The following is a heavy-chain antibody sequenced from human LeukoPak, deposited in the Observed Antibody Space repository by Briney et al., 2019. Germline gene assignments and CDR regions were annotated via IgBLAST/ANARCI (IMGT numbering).Heavy chain of an antibody. V-gene: IGHV3-53*01. CDR3: ARVRPHPIIDV. Sequence: GGSLRLSCAASGFSVSSNYMSSVRQAPGKWLEWVSVNYTGGSTYYADSVKGRFTISRDNSKNTLYLQMNSLRAEDTAVYYCARVRPHPIIDVWGKGTTVTVSS. CDR1: GFSVSSNY. J-gene: IGHJ6*03. D-gene: IGHD6-6*01. CDR2: NYTGGST.